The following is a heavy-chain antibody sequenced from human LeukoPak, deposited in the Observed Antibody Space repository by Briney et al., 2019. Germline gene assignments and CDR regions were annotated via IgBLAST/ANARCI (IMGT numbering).Heavy chain of an antibody. CDR3: ARGRSYYDFWSGYYKEDRDFDY. V-gene: IGHV4-34*01. J-gene: IGHJ4*02. D-gene: IGHD3-3*01. Sequence: SETLSLTCAVYGGSFSGYYWSWIRQPPGKGLEWIGEINHSGSTNYNPSLKSRVTISVDTSKNQFSLKLSSVTAADTAVYYCARGRSYYDFWSGYYKEDRDFDYWAREPWSPSPQ. CDR1: GGSFSGYY. CDR2: INHSGST.